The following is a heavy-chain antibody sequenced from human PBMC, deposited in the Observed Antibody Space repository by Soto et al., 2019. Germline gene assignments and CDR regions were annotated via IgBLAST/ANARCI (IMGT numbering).Heavy chain of an antibody. D-gene: IGHD1-26*01. CDR2: ISGYNGNS. CDR1: GYTFTRYG. CDR3: AREIGIVGVTTKYGMDV. V-gene: IGHV1-18*04. J-gene: IGHJ6*02. Sequence: ASVKVSCKASGYTFTRYGIAWVRQAPGQGLEWMGWISGYNGNSNNAQKLQGRVTMTTDTSTRTAYMELSSLRSDDTAVYYCAREIGIVGVTTKYGMDVWVQGTTVTVSS.